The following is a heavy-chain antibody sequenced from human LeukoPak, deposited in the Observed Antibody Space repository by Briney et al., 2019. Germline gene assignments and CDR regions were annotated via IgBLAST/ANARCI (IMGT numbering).Heavy chain of an antibody. J-gene: IGHJ4*02. Sequence: GASVKVSCKASGYTFTSYGISWVRQAPGQGLGWMGRISAYNGNTNYAQKLQGRVTMTTDTSTSTAYMELRSLRSDDTAVYYCARDPKGNEYSSSYFDYWGQGTLVTVSS. CDR1: GYTFTSYG. V-gene: IGHV1-18*01. CDR3: ARDPKGNEYSSSYFDY. D-gene: IGHD6-6*01. CDR2: ISAYNGNT.